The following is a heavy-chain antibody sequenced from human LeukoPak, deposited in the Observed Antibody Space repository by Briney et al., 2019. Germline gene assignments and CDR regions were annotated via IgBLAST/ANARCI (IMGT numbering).Heavy chain of an antibody. V-gene: IGHV1-24*01. Sequence: ASVKVSCKVSGYSLTELAMHWVRQAPGKGLEWMGGFDPEDGETIYAQKFQGRVTMTEDTSTDTAYMELSSLRSEDTAVYYCAASITIFGVVTLGFDPWGQGTLVTVSS. CDR3: AASITIFGVVTLGFDP. J-gene: IGHJ5*02. D-gene: IGHD3-3*01. CDR1: GYSLTELA. CDR2: FDPEDGET.